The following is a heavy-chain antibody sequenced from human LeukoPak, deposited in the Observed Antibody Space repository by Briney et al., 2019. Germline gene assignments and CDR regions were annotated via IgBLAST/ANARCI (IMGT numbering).Heavy chain of an antibody. CDR3: ARDRHLYDYVWGSYRELDY. CDR1: GFTFSSYG. D-gene: IGHD3-16*02. J-gene: IGHJ4*02. Sequence: SGGSLRLSCAASGFTFSSYGMHWVRQAPGKGLEWVAVIWYDGSNKYYADSVKGRFTISRDNSKSTLYLQMNSLRAEDTAVYYCARDRHLYDYVWGSYRELDYWGQGTLVTVSS. V-gene: IGHV3-33*01. CDR2: IWYDGSNK.